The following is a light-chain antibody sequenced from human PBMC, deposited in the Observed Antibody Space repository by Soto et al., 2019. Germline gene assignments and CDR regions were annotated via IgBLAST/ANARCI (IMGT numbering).Light chain of an antibody. CDR3: QSYDSSLSGYV. CDR1: SSNIGAGYD. CDR2: GNH. J-gene: IGLJ7*01. Sequence: QSVLTQPPSVSGAPGQWVTISCTGSSSNIGAGYDVYWYQQLPGTAPKLLIYGNHNRPSGVPDRFSGSKSGTSASLAISGLQSQDEADYYGQSYDSSLSGYVFGIGTQLTVL. V-gene: IGLV1-40*01.